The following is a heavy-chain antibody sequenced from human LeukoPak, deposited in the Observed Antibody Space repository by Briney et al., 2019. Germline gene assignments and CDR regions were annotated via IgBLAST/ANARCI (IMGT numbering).Heavy chain of an antibody. V-gene: IGHV3-21*01. CDR2: ISSSTTYK. J-gene: IGHJ4*02. CDR1: GFTFSSYS. CDR3: AREEEMATNTDY. Sequence: GGSLRLSCATSGFTFSSYSMIWVRQAPGKGLEWVSSISSSTTYKYYADSVKGRFSISRDNPKNTLYLHMHSLRADDTAVYYCAREEEMATNTDYWGQGTLVTVSS. D-gene: IGHD5-24*01.